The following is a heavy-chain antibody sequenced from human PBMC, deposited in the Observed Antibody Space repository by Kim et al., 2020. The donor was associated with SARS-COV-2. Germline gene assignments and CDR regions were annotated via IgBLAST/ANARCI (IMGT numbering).Heavy chain of an antibody. Sequence: ADSVKGLFTISRDNAKNSLYLQMNSLRDEDTAVYYCARDPTQWLVLLPDYWGQGTLVTVSS. D-gene: IGHD6-19*01. CDR3: ARDPTQWLVLLPDY. J-gene: IGHJ4*02. V-gene: IGHV3-48*02.